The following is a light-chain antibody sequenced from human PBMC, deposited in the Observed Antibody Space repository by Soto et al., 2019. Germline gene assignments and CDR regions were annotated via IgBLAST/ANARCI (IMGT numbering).Light chain of an antibody. CDR1: QSISSW. J-gene: IGKJ1*01. CDR2: KAS. Sequence: DTQMTPSPSTLSASVGDRVTITCRASQSISSWLAWYQQKPGKAPNLLIFKASSLESGVPSRFSGSGSGTEFTLTISSLQPDDFVTYYCQQYNSYPWSFGQGTKVEIK. V-gene: IGKV1-5*03. CDR3: QQYNSYPWS.